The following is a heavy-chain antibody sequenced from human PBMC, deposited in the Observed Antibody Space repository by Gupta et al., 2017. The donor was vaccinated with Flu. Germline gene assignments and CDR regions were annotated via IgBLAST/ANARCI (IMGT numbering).Heavy chain of an antibody. CDR2: MSGSGDNT. CDR1: VILFSSSF. D-gene: IGHD2-8*01. Sequence: EVQLSSSGGGLVQSGGPLSPPCAAAVILFSSSFISLVRQAPGKGRDWVSAMSGSGDNTYYADSVKGRFTISRDNSKNTLYLQMNSLRAEDTAVYYCAKDQPVLNPNSYFDYWGQGTLVTVSS. J-gene: IGHJ4*02. CDR3: AKDQPVLNPNSYFDY. V-gene: IGHV3-23*01.